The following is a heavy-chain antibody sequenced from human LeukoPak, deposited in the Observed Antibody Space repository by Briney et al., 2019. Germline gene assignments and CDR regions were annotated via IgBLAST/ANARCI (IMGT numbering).Heavy chain of an antibody. CDR3: ARVYSSGWYPSYYFDY. CDR1: GFTFSSYA. D-gene: IGHD6-19*01. CDR2: ISYDGSNK. V-gene: IGHV3-30*04. Sequence: GGSLRLSCAASGFTFSSYAMHWVRQAPGKGLEWVAVISYDGSNKYYADSVKGRFTISRDNSKNTLYLQMNSLRAEDTAVYYCARVYSSGWYPSYYFDYWGQGTLVTVSS. J-gene: IGHJ4*02.